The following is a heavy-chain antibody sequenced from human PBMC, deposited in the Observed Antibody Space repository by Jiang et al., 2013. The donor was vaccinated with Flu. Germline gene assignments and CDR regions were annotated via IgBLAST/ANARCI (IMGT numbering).Heavy chain of an antibody. CDR1: AASISSHY. CDR2: IHNSGTT. V-gene: IGHV4-59*08. CDR3: ARSYCGGDCYSMFGYSYYGMDV. D-gene: IGHD2-21*02. J-gene: IGHJ6*02. Sequence: GLVKPSETLSLTCAVSAASISSHYWSWIRQPPGKGLEWIGYIHNSGTTNYNPSLKSRVTISIDTSTNQFSLKLISVTAPDTAVYYCARSYCGGDCYSMFGYSYYGMDVWGQGTTVTVSS.